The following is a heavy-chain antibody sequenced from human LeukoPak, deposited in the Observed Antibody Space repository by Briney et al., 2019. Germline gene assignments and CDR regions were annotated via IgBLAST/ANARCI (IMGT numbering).Heavy chain of an antibody. Sequence: SETLSLTCTVSGGSISSYYWSWIRQPPGKGLEWIGYIYYSGSTNYKPSLKSRGTISIDTSKYQFSLHRSSVTAADTAVYYCARVWGGYDSSGWSDAFDIWGQGTMVTVSS. CDR2: IYYSGST. J-gene: IGHJ3*02. CDR3: ARVWGGYDSSGWSDAFDI. CDR1: GGSISSYY. V-gene: IGHV4-59*01. D-gene: IGHD3-22*01.